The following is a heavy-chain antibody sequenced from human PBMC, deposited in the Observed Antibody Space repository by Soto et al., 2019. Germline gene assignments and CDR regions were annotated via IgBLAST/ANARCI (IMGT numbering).Heavy chain of an antibody. Sequence: GGSLRLSCAASGFTFSSYWMHRVRQAPGKGLVWVSRINSDGSSTSYADSVKGRFTISRDNAKNTLYLQMNSLRAEDTAVYYCAKGPYGSGSYYPSYYYYYMDVWGKGTTVTVSS. CDR1: GFTFSSYW. CDR3: AKGPYGSGSYYPSYYYYYMDV. V-gene: IGHV3-74*01. J-gene: IGHJ6*03. D-gene: IGHD3-10*01. CDR2: INSDGSST.